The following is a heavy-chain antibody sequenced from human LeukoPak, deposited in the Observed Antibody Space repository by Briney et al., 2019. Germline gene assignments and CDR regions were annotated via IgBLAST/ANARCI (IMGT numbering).Heavy chain of an antibody. Sequence: AGASLRLSCAASGFTFIDYGMSWVRQAPGKGLEWVSVISGSGSSTYYADSVKGRFTISRDNSKNTLFLQMNSLRAEDTAVYYCARGARYSYFDYWGQGTLVTVSS. D-gene: IGHD1-1*01. CDR1: GFTFIDYG. CDR2: ISGSGSST. V-gene: IGHV3-23*01. CDR3: ARGARYSYFDY. J-gene: IGHJ4*02.